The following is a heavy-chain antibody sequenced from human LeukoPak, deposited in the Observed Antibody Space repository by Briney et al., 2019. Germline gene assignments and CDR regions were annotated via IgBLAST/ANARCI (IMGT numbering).Heavy chain of an antibody. J-gene: IGHJ2*01. V-gene: IGHV4-4*07. CDR3: AREASVTSLVPYWYFDL. Sequence: SETLSLTCIVSGGSISNYYWSWIRXPAGKXLEWIGRIYRXGRSNYNPSIXSRVTMSVDTSKNQFSLKLNSVTAADTAVYYCAREASVTSLVPYWYFDLWGRGTLVTVSS. CDR1: GGSISNYY. CDR2: IYRXGRS. D-gene: IGHD4-17*01.